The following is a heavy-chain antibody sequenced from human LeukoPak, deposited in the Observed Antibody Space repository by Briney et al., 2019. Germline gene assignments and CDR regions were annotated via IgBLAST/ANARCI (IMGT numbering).Heavy chain of an antibody. V-gene: IGHV3-33*06. Sequence: PGRSLRLSCAASGFTFSSYGMHWVRQAPGKGVEWVAVIWYDGSNKYYVDSVKGRFTISRDNSKNTLYLQMNSLRAEDTAVYYCAKEGGYNYGYLDYWCQGTLVTVSS. J-gene: IGHJ4*02. CDR1: GFTFSSYG. CDR3: AKEGGYNYGYLDY. D-gene: IGHD5-18*01. CDR2: IWYDGSNK.